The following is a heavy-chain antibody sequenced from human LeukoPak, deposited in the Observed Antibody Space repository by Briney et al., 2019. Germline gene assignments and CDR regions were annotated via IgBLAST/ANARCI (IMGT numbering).Heavy chain of an antibody. CDR3: ASLLMFYGSGSHPPGYYYYYGMDV. CDR2: INHSGST. J-gene: IGHJ6*02. V-gene: IGHV4-34*01. D-gene: IGHD3-10*01. Sequence: KPSETLSLTCAVYGGSFSGYYWSWIRQPPGKGLEWIGEINHSGSTNYNPSLKSRVTISVNTSKNQFSLKLSSVTAADTAVYYCASLLMFYGSGSHPPGYYYYYGMDVWGQGTTVTVSS. CDR1: GGSFSGYY.